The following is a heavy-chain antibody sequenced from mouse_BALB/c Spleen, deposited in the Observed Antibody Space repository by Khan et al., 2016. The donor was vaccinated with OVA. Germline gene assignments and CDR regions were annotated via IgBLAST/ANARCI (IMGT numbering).Heavy chain of an antibody. CDR2: IDPPNDDS. D-gene: IGHD2-1*01. Sequence: VQLKQSGAELVKPGASVKLSCSASGFNIKDTYIHWMKQRPEQGLEWIGRIDPPNDDSKYGPKFQAKATLTAVTSSNTAYLQLSSLTSEDTAVYYCATLDGNPCAFWSQVTLVSVSA. V-gene: IGHV14-3*02. J-gene: IGHJ3*01. CDR3: ATLDGNPCAF. CDR1: GFNIKDTY.